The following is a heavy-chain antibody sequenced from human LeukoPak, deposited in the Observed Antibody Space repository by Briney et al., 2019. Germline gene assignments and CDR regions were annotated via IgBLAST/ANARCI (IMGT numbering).Heavy chain of an antibody. CDR2: INHSGST. Sequence: PGGSLRLPCAASGFTFSNAWMSWVRQPPGKGLEWIGEINHSGSTNYNPSLKSRVTISVDTSKNQFSLKLSSVTAADTAVYYCARGDYDSSGYPHLFDYWGQGTLVTVSS. CDR1: GFTFSNAW. V-gene: IGHV4-34*01. J-gene: IGHJ4*02. CDR3: ARGDYDSSGYPHLFDY. D-gene: IGHD3-22*01.